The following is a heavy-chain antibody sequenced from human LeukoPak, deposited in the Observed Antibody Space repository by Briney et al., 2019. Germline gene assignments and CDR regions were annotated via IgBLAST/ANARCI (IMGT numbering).Heavy chain of an antibody. CDR3: ARDYYNSSGYYGY. Sequence: SVKGRFTISRDNSKNTLYLQMNSLRAEDTAVYYCARDYYNSSGYYGYWGQGTLVTVSS. D-gene: IGHD3-22*01. J-gene: IGHJ4*02. V-gene: IGHV3-30*01.